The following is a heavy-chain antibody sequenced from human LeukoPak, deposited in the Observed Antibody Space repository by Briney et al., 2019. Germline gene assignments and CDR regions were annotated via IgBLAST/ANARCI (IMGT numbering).Heavy chain of an antibody. CDR2: IRQDGREK. CDR3: ARDAVQLWSDDAFDI. D-gene: IGHD5-18*01. CDR1: GFTFSSYW. V-gene: IGHV3-7*01. Sequence: PGGSLRLSCAASGFTFSSYWMSWVRQAPGKGLVWVANIRQDGREKYYVDSVKGRFTISRDNAKNSLYLQMNSLRAEDTAVYYCARDAVQLWSDDAFDIWGQGTMVTVSS. J-gene: IGHJ3*02.